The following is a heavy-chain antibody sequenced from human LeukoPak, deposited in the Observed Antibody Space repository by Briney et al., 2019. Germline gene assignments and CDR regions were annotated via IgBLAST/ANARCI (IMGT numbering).Heavy chain of an antibody. CDR2: ISGSGGST. Sequence: GGSLRLSCAASGFTFSSYAMSWVRQAPGKGLEWVSAISGSGGSTYYADSVKGRFAISRDNSKNTLYLQMNSLRAEDTAVYYCAKSPAYDYVLTKWGQGTLVTVSS. D-gene: IGHD3-16*01. CDR3: AKSPAYDYVLTK. V-gene: IGHV3-23*01. J-gene: IGHJ4*02. CDR1: GFTFSSYA.